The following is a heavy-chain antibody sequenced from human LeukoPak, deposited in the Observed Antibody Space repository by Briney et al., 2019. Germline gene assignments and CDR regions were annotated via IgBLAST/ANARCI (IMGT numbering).Heavy chain of an antibody. CDR1: GFTFSSYS. Sequence: TGGSLRLSCAASGFTFSSYSMNWVRQAPGKGLEWVSSISSSSSYIYYADSVKGRFTISRDNAKNSLYLQMNSLRAEDTGVYYCARDLASGTAVAAGYYFDYWGQGTLVTVSS. V-gene: IGHV3-21*01. CDR2: ISSSSSYI. D-gene: IGHD6-19*01. CDR3: ARDLASGTAVAAGYYFDY. J-gene: IGHJ4*02.